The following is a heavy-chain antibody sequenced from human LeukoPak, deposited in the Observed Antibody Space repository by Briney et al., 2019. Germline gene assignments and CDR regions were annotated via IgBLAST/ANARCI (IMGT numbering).Heavy chain of an antibody. J-gene: IGHJ4*02. Sequence: SVKVSCKASGYTFTSYGISWVRQAPGQGPEWMGGIISIFATANYAQKSPSRVTLTAHESTSTAYTELSSLRSEDTAIYFCASEGRDGYSHHLEYWGQGTLVTVS. CDR1: GYTFTSYG. V-gene: IGHV1-69*13. D-gene: IGHD5-24*01. CDR2: IISIFATA. CDR3: ASEGRDGYSHHLEY.